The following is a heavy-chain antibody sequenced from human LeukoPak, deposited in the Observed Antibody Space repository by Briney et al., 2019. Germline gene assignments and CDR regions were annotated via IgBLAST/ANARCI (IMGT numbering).Heavy chain of an antibody. CDR2: IYPGDSDT. D-gene: IGHD6-13*01. CDR3: ARLSGGPQQLIPFDY. Sequence: GESLKISCKGSGYSFTSYWIGWVRQMPGKGLEWMGIIYPGDSDTRYSPSFQGQVTISADKSISTAYLQWSSLKASDTAMYYRARLSGGPQQLIPFDYWGQGSLVTVSS. J-gene: IGHJ4*02. V-gene: IGHV5-51*01. CDR1: GYSFTSYW.